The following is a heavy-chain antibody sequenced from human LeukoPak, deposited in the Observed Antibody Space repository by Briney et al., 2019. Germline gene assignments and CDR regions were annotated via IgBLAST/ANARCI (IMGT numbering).Heavy chain of an antibody. D-gene: IGHD1-26*01. CDR3: ARISGWEWDEDY. J-gene: IGHJ4*02. Sequence: GGSLRLSCAASGFTFSSYSMNWVRQAPGKGLEWVSSISSSSSYIYYADSVKGRFTISRDNAKNSLYLQMNSLRAEDTAVYYCARISGWEWDEDYWGQGTLVTVFS. CDR2: ISSSSSYI. V-gene: IGHV3-21*01. CDR1: GFTFSSYS.